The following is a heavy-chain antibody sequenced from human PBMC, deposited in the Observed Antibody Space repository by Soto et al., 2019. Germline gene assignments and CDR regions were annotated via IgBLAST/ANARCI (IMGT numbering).Heavy chain of an antibody. Sequence: EVQLVESGGGLVQPGGSLRLSCAASRFTFSDHYMNWVRQAPGKGLEWVARTRNRANSYTTEYAASVKGRFTISRDNSKNSLYLQMNSLQTEDTAVYYCTRSSGSYKYFDLWGRGTLVTVSS. D-gene: IGHD1-26*01. J-gene: IGHJ2*01. V-gene: IGHV3-72*01. CDR2: TRNRANSYTT. CDR1: RFTFSDHY. CDR3: TRSSGSYKYFDL.